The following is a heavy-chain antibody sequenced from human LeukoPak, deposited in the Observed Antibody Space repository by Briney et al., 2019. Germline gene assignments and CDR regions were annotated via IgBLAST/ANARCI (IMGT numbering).Heavy chain of an antibody. CDR1: GYSFTSYW. J-gene: IGHJ4*02. V-gene: IGHV5-51*01. CDR2: TYPGDSDT. D-gene: IGHD3-22*01. Sequence: GESLKISCKGSGYSFTSYWIGWVRHKPGKSLEWKGITYPGDSDTRYSPSFQGQVTISADKSISTAYLQWSSLKASDTAMYYCARGMSRDYYDSSGSPATFDYWGQGTLVTVSS. CDR3: ARGMSRDYYDSSGSPATFDY.